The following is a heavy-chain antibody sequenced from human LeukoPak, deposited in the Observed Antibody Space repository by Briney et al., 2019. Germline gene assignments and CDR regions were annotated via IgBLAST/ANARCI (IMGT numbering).Heavy chain of an antibody. CDR1: GFTVSSNY. J-gene: IGHJ5*02. CDR2: IYSGGST. V-gene: IGHV3-53*01. D-gene: IGHD4-11*01. CDR3: ASRATVTTDRFWFDP. Sequence: GGSLRLSCAASGFTVSSNYMSWVRQAPGKGLKWVSVIYSGGSTYYADSVKGRFTISRDNSKNTLYLQMNSLRAEDTAVYYCASRATVTTDRFWFDPWGQGTLVTVSS.